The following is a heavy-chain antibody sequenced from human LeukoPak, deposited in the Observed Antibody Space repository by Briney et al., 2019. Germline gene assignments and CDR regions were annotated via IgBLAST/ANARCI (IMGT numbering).Heavy chain of an antibody. D-gene: IGHD2-15*01. CDR1: GFTFSSYE. CDR3: ASAGRMSYYMDV. CDR2: ISSSGSTI. Sequence: GGSLRLSCAASGFTFSSYEMNWVRQAPGKGLEWVSYISSSGSTIYYADSVKGRFTISRDSAKNSLYLQMNSLRAEDTAVYYCASAGRMSYYMDVWGKGTTVTVSS. V-gene: IGHV3-48*03. J-gene: IGHJ6*03.